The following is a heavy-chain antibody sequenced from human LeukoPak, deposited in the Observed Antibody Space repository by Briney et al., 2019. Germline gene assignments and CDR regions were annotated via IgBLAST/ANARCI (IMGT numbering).Heavy chain of an antibody. Sequence: SVTVSCKSPAGSFSSYAVSWVRQAPGRGLEWMGRIIPIFDSKDYTERFRGRLTLTADRSTGTAFMELSSLRPDDTATYYCVRDYDTSGPQKNYFDFWGQGALITVSS. V-gene: IGHV1-69*06. CDR3: VRDYDTSGPQKNYFDF. J-gene: IGHJ4*02. CDR2: IIPIFDSK. D-gene: IGHD3-22*01. CDR1: AGSFSSYA.